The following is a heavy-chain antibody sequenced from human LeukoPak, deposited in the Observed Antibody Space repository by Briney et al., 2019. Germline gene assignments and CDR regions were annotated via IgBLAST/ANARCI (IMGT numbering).Heavy chain of an antibody. CDR3: ASSSSILTIPSFVY. Sequence: SETLSLTCSASGGSISNYYWSWIRQPPGKGLEWIGYIYYSGSTKYNSSLKSRVTISVQKSNNKLSLKLSSLTAADTAVYYCASSSSILTIPSFVYWGRGTLVTVSS. V-gene: IGHV4-59*12. CDR1: GGSISNYY. J-gene: IGHJ4*02. D-gene: IGHD5-24*01. CDR2: IYYSGST.